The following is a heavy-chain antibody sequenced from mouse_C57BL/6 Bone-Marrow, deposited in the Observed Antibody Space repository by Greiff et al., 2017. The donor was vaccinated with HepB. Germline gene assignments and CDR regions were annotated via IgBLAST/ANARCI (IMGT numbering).Heavy chain of an antibody. Sequence: VQLQQSGAELVRPGASVTLSCKASGYTFTDYEMHWVKQTPVHGLEWIGAIDPETGGTAYNQKFKGKAILTADKSSSTAYMELRSLTSEDSAVYYCTRPHTLRGYFDYWGQGTALTVSS. CDR2: IDPETGGT. CDR3: TRPHTLRGYFDY. CDR1: GYTFTDYE. D-gene: IGHD1-1*01. V-gene: IGHV1-15*01. J-gene: IGHJ2*01.